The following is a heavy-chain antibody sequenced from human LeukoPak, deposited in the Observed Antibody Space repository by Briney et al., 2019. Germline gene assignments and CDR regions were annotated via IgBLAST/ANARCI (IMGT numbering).Heavy chain of an antibody. CDR1: GFTFNIYS. CDR3: AREKGYLMVTTIFDY. J-gene: IGHJ4*02. CDR2: ITSTSTTI. D-gene: IGHD2-8*01. V-gene: IGHV3-48*01. Sequence: GGSLRLSCAASGFTFNIYSMFWVRQAPGKGLEWVSSITSTSTTIYYADSVKGRFTISRENGKNSLYLQMNSLRAEDTAVYYCAREKGYLMVTTIFDYWGQGTLVTVSS.